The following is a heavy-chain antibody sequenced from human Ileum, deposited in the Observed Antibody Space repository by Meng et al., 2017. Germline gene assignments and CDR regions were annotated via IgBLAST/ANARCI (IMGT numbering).Heavy chain of an antibody. CDR2: INHSGST. CDR1: GGSFSGYY. J-gene: IGHJ5*02. CDR3: ARGGPWFDP. V-gene: IGHV4-34*01. Sequence: QGQLQPWGAGLLTPSGTLSLPCAVYGGSFSGYYWSWIRQPPGKGLEWIGEINHSGSTNYNPSLKSRVTISVDTSKNQFSLKLSSVTAADTAVYYCARGGPWFDPWGQGTLVTVSS.